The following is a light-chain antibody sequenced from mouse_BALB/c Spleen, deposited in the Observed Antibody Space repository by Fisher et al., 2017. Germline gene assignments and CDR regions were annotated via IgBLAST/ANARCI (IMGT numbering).Light chain of an antibody. CDR3: QQRSSYPFT. CDR2: DTS. Sequence: IVLTQSTAIMSASPGEKVTMTCTASSSVSSSYMHWYQQKPGTSPKRWIYDTSKLASGVPARFSGSGSGTSYSLTISSMEAEDAATYYCQQRSSYPFTFGSGTKLEIK. CDR1: SSVSSSY. J-gene: IGKJ4*01. V-gene: IGKV4-59*01.